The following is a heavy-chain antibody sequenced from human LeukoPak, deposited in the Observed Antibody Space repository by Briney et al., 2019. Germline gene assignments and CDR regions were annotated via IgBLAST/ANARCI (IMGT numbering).Heavy chain of an antibody. D-gene: IGHD1-26*01. Sequence: PSETLSLTCAVYGGSFSGYYWSWIRQPPGKGLEGIGEINHSGSTNYNPSPKSRFTISVDTSKNQFSLTLSSVTAADTAVYYCARSVGAPTDYWGQGTLVTVSS. CDR3: ARSVGAPTDY. J-gene: IGHJ4*02. V-gene: IGHV4-34*01. CDR1: GGSFSGYY. CDR2: INHSGST.